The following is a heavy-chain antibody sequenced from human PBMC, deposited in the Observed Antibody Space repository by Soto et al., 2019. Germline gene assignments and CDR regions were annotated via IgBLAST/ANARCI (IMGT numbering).Heavy chain of an antibody. V-gene: IGHV1-69*04. J-gene: IGHJ3*02. D-gene: IGHD6-19*01. Sequence: SVKVSCKASGGTFSSYTISWVRQAPGQGLEWMGRIIPILGIANYAQKFQGRVTITADKSTSTAYMELSSLRSEDTAVYYCARDSPVAVAGHDAFDIWGQGTMVTVSS. CDR2: IIPILGIA. CDR1: GGTFSSYT. CDR3: ARDSPVAVAGHDAFDI.